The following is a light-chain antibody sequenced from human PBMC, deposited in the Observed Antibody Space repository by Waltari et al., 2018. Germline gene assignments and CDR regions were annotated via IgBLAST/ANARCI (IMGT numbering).Light chain of an antibody. J-gene: IGKJ1*01. CDR1: QSVNTY. CDR3: QHHVRLPAT. V-gene: IGKV3-20*01. CDR2: GAY. Sequence: IVLTQSPGTLSLHPGERATLSCRASQSVNTYLAWYQQKPGQAPRLLIYGAYTRAAGIPDRFSGSGSGTDFSLTISRLEAEDFAVYYCQHHVRLPATFGQGTKVEIK.